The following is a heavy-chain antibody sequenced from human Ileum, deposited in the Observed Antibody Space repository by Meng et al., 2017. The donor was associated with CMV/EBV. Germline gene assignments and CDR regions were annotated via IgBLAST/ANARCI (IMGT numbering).Heavy chain of an antibody. Sequence: GESLKISCAASGFTLSSYWMHWVRQAPGKGLVWVSRISYDESTTNYADSVKGRFTISRDNAKTTLFVQMNSLRAEDTAVYYCEREPPGNHGLMDVWGQGTTVTVSS. V-gene: IGHV3-74*01. D-gene: IGHD1-14*01. CDR1: GFTLSSYW. CDR3: EREPPGNHGLMDV. J-gene: IGHJ6*02. CDR2: ISYDESTT.